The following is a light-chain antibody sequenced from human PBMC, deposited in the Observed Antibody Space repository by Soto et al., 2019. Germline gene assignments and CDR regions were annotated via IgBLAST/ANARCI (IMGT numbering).Light chain of an antibody. CDR1: QNISNY. CDR2: GAS. Sequence: IVLTQSPATLSLSPGKRATLSCRASQNISNYLIWYQQKPGQAPRLLIYGASTRATGIPARFSGSGSGTEFTLTISSLQSEDFAVYYCQQYGSSRWTFGQGTKVDIK. CDR3: QQYGSSRWT. J-gene: IGKJ1*01. V-gene: IGKV3-15*01.